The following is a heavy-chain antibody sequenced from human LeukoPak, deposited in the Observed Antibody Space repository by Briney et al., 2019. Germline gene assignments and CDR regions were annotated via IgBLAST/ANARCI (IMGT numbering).Heavy chain of an antibody. CDR1: GGTFSSYA. Sequence: SVKVSCKASGGTFSSYAISWVRQAPGQGLEWMGGIIPIFGTANYVQKFQGRVTITADESTSTAYMELSSLRSEDTAVYYCARTYYYGSGTVNYFDYWGQGTLVTVSS. CDR2: IIPIFGTA. J-gene: IGHJ4*02. D-gene: IGHD3-10*01. CDR3: ARTYYYGSGTVNYFDY. V-gene: IGHV1-69*01.